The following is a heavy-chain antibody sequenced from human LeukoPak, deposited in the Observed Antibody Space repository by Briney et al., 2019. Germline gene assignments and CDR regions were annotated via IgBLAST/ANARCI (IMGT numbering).Heavy chain of an antibody. CDR1: GFTFSTYT. Sequence: PGGSLRLSCAASGFTFSTYTMNWVRQAPGKGLEWVSSISSSGRNIYYADSVKGRFTISRDNSNNSLYLQMSSLRAEDTAVYYCAQIYTYGSSQFDYWGQGTLVTVSS. CDR2: ISSSGRNI. J-gene: IGHJ4*02. D-gene: IGHD5-18*01. V-gene: IGHV3-21*01. CDR3: AQIYTYGSSQFDY.